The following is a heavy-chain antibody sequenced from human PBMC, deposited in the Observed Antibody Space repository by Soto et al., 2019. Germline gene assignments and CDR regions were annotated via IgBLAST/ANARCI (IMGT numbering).Heavy chain of an antibody. CDR1: GDSVSSNSAA. J-gene: IGHJ6*02. CDR3: VREGVSFYGMDV. CDR2: TYYRSKWYN. V-gene: IGHV6-1*01. D-gene: IGHD3-3*02. Sequence: SQTLSLTCAISGDSVSSNSAAWNWIRRSPSRGLEWLGRTYYRSKWYNDYAVSVKSRITIDPDTSKNHLSLHLNSVTPEDSAVYYCVREGVSFYGMDVWGQGTTVTVSS.